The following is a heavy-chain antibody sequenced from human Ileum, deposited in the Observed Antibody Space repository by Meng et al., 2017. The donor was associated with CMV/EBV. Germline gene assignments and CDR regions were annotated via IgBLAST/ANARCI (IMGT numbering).Heavy chain of an antibody. CDR2: ISGGGGVT. V-gene: IGHV3-23*01. CDR3: AKDMNY. CDR1: GFPFSSFA. J-gene: IGHJ4*02. Sequence: GSLGLSCAGSGFPFSSFAMSWVRQAPGKGLEWVSSISGGGGVTYYAESVKGRFTISRDNSKDTLYLQMNSLRVEDTALYYCAKDMNYCSQGTLVTVSS.